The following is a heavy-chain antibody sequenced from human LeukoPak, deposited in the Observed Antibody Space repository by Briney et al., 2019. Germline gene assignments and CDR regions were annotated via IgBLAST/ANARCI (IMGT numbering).Heavy chain of an antibody. CDR1: GGSIRSNSYY. J-gene: IGHJ6*03. V-gene: IGHV4-39*01. Sequence: SETLSLTCTVSGGSIRSNSYYWGWIRQPPGKGLEWIGSIYFSGNPSYNPSLKSRVTISVDTSKNQFSLKLGSVTAADTAVYYCATGSSRYYYYLDVWGKGTTVTVSS. CDR2: IYFSGNP. D-gene: IGHD3-10*01. CDR3: ATGSSRYYYYLDV.